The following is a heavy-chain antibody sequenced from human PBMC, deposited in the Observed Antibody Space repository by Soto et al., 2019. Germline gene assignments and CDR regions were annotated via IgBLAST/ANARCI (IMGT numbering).Heavy chain of an antibody. Sequence: GRSLRLSCAASGFTFSSYGMHWVRQAPGKGLEWVAVISYDGSNKYYADSVKGRFTISRDNSKNTLYLQMNSLRAEDTAVYYCANAITMIVGVIPHLDDWAQGSLVTVSS. D-gene: IGHD3-22*01. V-gene: IGHV3-30*18. CDR1: GFTFSSYG. CDR3: ANAITMIVGVIPHLDD. CDR2: ISYDGSNK. J-gene: IGHJ4*02.